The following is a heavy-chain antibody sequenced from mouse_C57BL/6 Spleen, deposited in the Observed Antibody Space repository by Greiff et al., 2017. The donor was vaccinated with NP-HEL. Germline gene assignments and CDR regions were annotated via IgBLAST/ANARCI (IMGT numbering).Heavy chain of an antibody. V-gene: IGHV1-54*01. CDR3: ARSLYYYCSSRGGAMDY. CDR2: INPGSGGT. Sequence: VQLQQSGAELVRPGTSVKVSCKASGYAFTNYLIEWVKQRPGQGLEWIGVINPGSGGTNYNEKFKGKATLTADKSSSTAYMQLSSLTSDDSAVYCCARSLYYYCSSRGGAMDYWGQGTSVTVSS. D-gene: IGHD1-1*01. J-gene: IGHJ4*01. CDR1: GYAFTNYL.